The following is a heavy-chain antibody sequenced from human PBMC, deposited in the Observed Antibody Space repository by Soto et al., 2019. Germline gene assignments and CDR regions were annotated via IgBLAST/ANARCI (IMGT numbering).Heavy chain of an antibody. Sequence: QLQLQESGSGLVKPSQTLSLTCAVSGGSISSGGYSWSWIRQPPGKGLEWIGYIYHSGSTYYNPPPXSXITISVDRSKTQCSLKLSSVTAADTAVYYCARVPTPWGQGTLVTVSS. D-gene: IGHD2-2*01. CDR1: GGSISSGGYS. CDR2: IYHSGST. V-gene: IGHV4-30-2*01. CDR3: ARVPTP. J-gene: IGHJ5*02.